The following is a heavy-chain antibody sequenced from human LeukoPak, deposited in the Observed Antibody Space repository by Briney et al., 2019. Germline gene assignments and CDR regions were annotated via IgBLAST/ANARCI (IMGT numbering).Heavy chain of an antibody. CDR2: INHSGST. V-gene: IGHV4-34*01. Sequence: SETLSLTCAVYGGSFSGYYWSWIRQPPGKGLEWIGEINHSGSTNYNPSLKSRVTISVDTSKNQFSLKLSSVTAADTAVYYCARDRIVATTYYYYSGMDVWGKGTTVTVSS. J-gene: IGHJ6*04. D-gene: IGHD5-12*01. CDR1: GGSFSGYY. CDR3: ARDRIVATTYYYYSGMDV.